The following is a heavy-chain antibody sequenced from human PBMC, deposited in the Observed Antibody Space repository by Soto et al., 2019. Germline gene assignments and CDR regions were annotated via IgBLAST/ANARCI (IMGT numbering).Heavy chain of an antibody. J-gene: IGHJ4*02. CDR2: ISYDGSNK. CDR3: ARDDVVIAFIIDY. D-gene: IGHD3-22*01. V-gene: IGHV3-30-3*01. CDR1: GFTFSSYA. Sequence: PGGSLRLSCAASGFTFSSYAMHWVRQAPGKGLEWVAVISYDGSNKYYADSVKGRFTISRDNSKNTLYLQMNSLRAEDTAVYYCARDDVVIAFIIDYWGQGTLVTVSS.